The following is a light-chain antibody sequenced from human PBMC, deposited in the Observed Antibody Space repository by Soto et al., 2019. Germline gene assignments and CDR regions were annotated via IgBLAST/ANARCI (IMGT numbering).Light chain of an antibody. CDR3: QQRSNWPRT. CDR2: DVS. Sequence: EIVMTQSPGTLSLSPGERATLSCRASQNISTYLIWYQQKPGQAPRLLIYDVSNRATGIPARFSGSGSGTDFTLTINTLEPEDFAVYYCQQRSNWPRTFGQGTKVE. CDR1: QNISTY. J-gene: IGKJ1*01. V-gene: IGKV3-11*01.